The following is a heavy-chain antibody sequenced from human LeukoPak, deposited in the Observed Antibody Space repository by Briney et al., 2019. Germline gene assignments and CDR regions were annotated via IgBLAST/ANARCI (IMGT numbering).Heavy chain of an antibody. D-gene: IGHD2-8*01. V-gene: IGHV3-23*01. CDR3: AKGGAMVPSRAEYFQH. CDR2: ISGSGDST. J-gene: IGHJ1*01. Sequence: GGSLRLSCAASGFTFSTYGFTFSTYAMTWVRQAPGKGLEWVSVISGSGDSTYYADSVKGRFTVSRDNSKSTLYLQMNSLRAEDTAVYYCAKGGAMVPSRAEYFQHWGQGTLVTVSS. CDR1: GFTFSTYGFTFSTYA.